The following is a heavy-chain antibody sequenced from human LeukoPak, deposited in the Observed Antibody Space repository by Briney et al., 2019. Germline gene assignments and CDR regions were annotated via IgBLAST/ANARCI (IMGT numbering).Heavy chain of an antibody. D-gene: IGHD3-10*01. CDR1: GGSFSTYY. Sequence: SETLSLTCTVSGGSFSTYYWSWIRQPPGKGLEWIGYIYYSGSTDYNPSLKSRVTISVDTSKNQFSLKLSSVTAADTAVYYCARAPLLWFGELMALGYFDYWGQGTLVTVSS. CDR2: IYYSGST. CDR3: ARAPLLWFGELMALGYFDY. J-gene: IGHJ4*02. V-gene: IGHV4-59*01.